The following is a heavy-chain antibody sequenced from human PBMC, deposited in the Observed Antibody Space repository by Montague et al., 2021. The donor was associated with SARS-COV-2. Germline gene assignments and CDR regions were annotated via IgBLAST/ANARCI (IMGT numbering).Heavy chain of an antibody. CDR2: IYYSGST. J-gene: IGHJ4*02. CDR3: AREYPGFTLDY. CDR1: GGSISSYN. Sequence: SETLSLTCTVSGGSISSYNWSWIRQPPGKGLEWIGYIYYSGSTNYNPSPKSRVTISVDTSKNQFSLKLSSVTAADTAVYYCAREYPGFTLDYWGQGTLVTVSS. D-gene: IGHD6-25*01. V-gene: IGHV4-59*01.